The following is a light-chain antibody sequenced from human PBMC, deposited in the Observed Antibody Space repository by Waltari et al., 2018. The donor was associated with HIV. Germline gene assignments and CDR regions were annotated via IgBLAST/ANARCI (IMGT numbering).Light chain of an antibody. Sequence: QSALTPPRPVSGSPGPSFIISCTGTSRDVGGYNYVSWYQQHPGKAPKLMIYAVTERPSGVPDPFSRSKAGNMATLTNSEHQGVDEPDYYCTSYVGSYTFDVLFGGDTKLTVL. CDR1: SRDVGGYNY. CDR3: TSYVGSYTFDVL. V-gene: IGLV2-11*01. J-gene: IGLJ2*01. CDR2: AVT.